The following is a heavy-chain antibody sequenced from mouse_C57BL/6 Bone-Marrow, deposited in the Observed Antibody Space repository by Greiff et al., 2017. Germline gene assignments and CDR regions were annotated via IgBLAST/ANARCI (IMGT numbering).Heavy chain of an antibody. J-gene: IGHJ2*01. Sequence: VKLQESGPGLVQPSQSLSITCTVSGFSLTSYGVHWVRQSPGQGLEWLGVIWRGGSTDYNAAFMSRLSITKANSKSQVFFKINSLQADDTAIYYCAKPHCDLYDCNYWGQGTTLTVSS. CDR3: AKPHCDLYDCNY. CDR2: IWRGGST. CDR1: GFSLTSYG. V-gene: IGHV2-5*01. D-gene: IGHD2-14*01.